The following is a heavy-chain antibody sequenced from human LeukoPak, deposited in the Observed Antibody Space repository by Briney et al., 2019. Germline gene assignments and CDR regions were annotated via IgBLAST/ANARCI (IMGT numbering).Heavy chain of an antibody. CDR2: INPNSGGT. CDR3: ARARADYDILTGPRYYFDY. CDR1: GYTFSSYG. J-gene: IGHJ4*02. Sequence: GASVKVSCKASGYTFSSYGINWVRQAPGQGLEWMGWINPNSGGTNYAQKFQGRVTMTRDTSISTAYMELSRLRSDDTAVYYCARARADYDILTGPRYYFDYWGQGTLGTVSS. D-gene: IGHD3-9*01. V-gene: IGHV1-2*02.